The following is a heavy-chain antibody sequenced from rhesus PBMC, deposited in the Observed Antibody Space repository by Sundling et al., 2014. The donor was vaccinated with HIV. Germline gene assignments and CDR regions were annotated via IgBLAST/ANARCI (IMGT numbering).Heavy chain of an antibody. CDR1: GGSFSGHY. Sequence: QAQLQESGPGLVKPSETLSLTCAVSGGSFSGHYWGWIRQPPGKGLQWIGYISGSSGSTDYNPSLKSRVTISTDTSKNQFSLKLTSVTAADTAVYYCARDVGWGGFDNWGQGVLVTVSS. D-gene: IGHD1-44*01. V-gene: IGHV4-165*01. CDR2: ISGSSGST. J-gene: IGHJ4*01. CDR3: ARDVGWGGFDN.